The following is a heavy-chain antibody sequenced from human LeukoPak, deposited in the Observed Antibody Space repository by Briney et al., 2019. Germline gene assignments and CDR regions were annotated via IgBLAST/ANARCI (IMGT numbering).Heavy chain of an antibody. CDR3: SRIKYGGNSGYHFDY. D-gene: IGHD4-23*01. CDR1: GFNFNYFA. V-gene: IGHV3-23*01. J-gene: IGHJ4*02. Sequence: PGGSLRLSCSASGFNFNYFAMSWIRQAPGKRLEWVSTIGDSGSGGSYADSVRGRFTIPRDNSKNMVYLQMYSLRVDDSAVYYCSRIKYGGNSGYHFDYWGQGTLVTVSS. CDR2: IGDSGSGG.